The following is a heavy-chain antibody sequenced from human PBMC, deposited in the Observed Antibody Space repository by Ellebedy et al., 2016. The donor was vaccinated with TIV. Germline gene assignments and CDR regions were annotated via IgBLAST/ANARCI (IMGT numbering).Heavy chain of an antibody. Sequence: GESLKISCAASGFTFSNHVIHWVGQAPGKGLEWVALVWFDGSLQYYADSGRGRFSISSDNSKNTLFLQMNSLRAEDTAVYYCVREAGAFDIWGQGTMVTVSS. CDR1: GFTFSNHV. CDR2: VWFDGSLQ. D-gene: IGHD3-10*01. J-gene: IGHJ3*02. CDR3: VREAGAFDI. V-gene: IGHV3-33*01.